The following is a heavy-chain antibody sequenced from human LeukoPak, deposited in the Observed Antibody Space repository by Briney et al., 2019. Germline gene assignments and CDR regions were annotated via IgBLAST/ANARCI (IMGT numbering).Heavy chain of an antibody. D-gene: IGHD2-2*01. V-gene: IGHV3-7*01. CDR2: IKQDGSEK. J-gene: IGHJ6*04. CDR1: GFTFSSYW. CDR3: ARDQCSSTSCYFLTPDSHMDV. Sequence: GGSLRLSCAASGFTFSSYWMSWVRQAPGKGLEWVANIKQDGSEKYYVDSVKGRFTISRDNAKNSLYLQMNSLRAEDTAVYYCARDQCSSTSCYFLTPDSHMDVWGKGTTVTVSS.